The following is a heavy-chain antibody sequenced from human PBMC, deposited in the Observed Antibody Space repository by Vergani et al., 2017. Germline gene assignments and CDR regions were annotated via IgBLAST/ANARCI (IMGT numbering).Heavy chain of an antibody. D-gene: IGHD3-3*01. V-gene: IGHV1-3*01. CDR2: INAGNGNT. Sequence: QVQLVQSGAEVKKPGASVQVSCKASGYTFTSYAMHWVRQAPGQRLEWMGWINAGNGNTKYSQKFQGRVTITRDTSASTAYMELSSLGSEDTAVYYCARDIDDFWSWFDPWGQGTLVTVSS. CDR1: GYTFTSYA. J-gene: IGHJ5*02. CDR3: ARDIDDFWSWFDP.